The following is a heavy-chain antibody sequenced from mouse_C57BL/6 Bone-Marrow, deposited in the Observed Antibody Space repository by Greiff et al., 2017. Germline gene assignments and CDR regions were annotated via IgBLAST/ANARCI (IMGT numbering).Heavy chain of an antibody. J-gene: IGHJ4*01. D-gene: IGHD1-1*01. CDR2: ILPGSGST. Sequence: QVQLQQSGAELMKPGASVKLSCKATGYTFTGYWIEWVKQRPGHGLEWIGEILPGSGSTNYNEKFKGKATFTADTSSNTAYMQLSSLTTEDSAIYYCARRITTVVAHYYAMDYWGQGTSVTVSS. V-gene: IGHV1-9*01. CDR3: ARRITTVVAHYYAMDY. CDR1: GYTFTGYW.